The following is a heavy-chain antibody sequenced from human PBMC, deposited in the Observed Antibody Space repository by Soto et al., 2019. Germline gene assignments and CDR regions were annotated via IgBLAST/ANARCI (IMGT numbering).Heavy chain of an antibody. CDR1: GGSFSCYY. CDR2: INHSGST. Sequence: SETLSLTCAVYGGSFSCYYWSWIRQPPGKGLEWIGEINHSGSTNYNPSLKSRVTISVDTSKNQFSLKLSSVTAADTAVYYCAGWYAGVVVAATHMDVWGKGTTVTVSS. J-gene: IGHJ6*03. CDR3: AGWYAGVVVAATHMDV. D-gene: IGHD2-15*01. V-gene: IGHV4-34*01.